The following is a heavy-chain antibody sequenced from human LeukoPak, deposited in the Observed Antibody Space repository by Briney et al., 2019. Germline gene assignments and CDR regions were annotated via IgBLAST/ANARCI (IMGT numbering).Heavy chain of an antibody. Sequence: GASVKVSCKASGYTFTSYYMHWVRQAPGQGLEWMGIINPSGGSTSYAQRFQGRVTMTRDTSTSTVYMELSSLRSEDTAVYYCARARGYCSSTSCYGGYYYGMDVWGQGTTVTVSS. CDR2: INPSGGST. CDR3: ARARGYCSSTSCYGGYYYGMDV. J-gene: IGHJ6*02. D-gene: IGHD2-2*01. CDR1: GYTFTSYY. V-gene: IGHV1-46*01.